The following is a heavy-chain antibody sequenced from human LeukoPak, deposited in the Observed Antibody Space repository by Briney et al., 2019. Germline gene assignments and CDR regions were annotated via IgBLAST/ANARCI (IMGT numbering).Heavy chain of an antibody. CDR1: GFTFSTYA. V-gene: IGHV3-23*01. CDR2: TSGSGDTT. Sequence: PGGSLRLSCAASGFTFSTYAMSWVHQAPGKGLEWVSATSGSGDTTYYADSVKGRFTISRDNSKNTLYLQINSLRAGDTAVYYCAKVGSPLGPPFDYWGQGTLVTVSS. J-gene: IGHJ4*02. D-gene: IGHD3-3*02. CDR3: AKVGSPLGPPFDY.